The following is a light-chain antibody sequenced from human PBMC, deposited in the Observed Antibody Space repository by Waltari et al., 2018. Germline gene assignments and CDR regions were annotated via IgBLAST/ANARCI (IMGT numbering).Light chain of an antibody. CDR1: QSPVHSSGPTF. CDR2: KIS. V-gene: IGKV2-24*01. CDR3: MQVTHFPYT. J-gene: IGKJ2*01. Sequence: DAVLTQTPLSSPVPLGQPAHISRKSSQSPVHSSGPTFLSWLHQRPGQPPRLLIYKISNRFSGVPDRFSGSGAGTDFTLQISRVEAEDVGIYYCMQVTHFPYTFGQGTKLEIK.